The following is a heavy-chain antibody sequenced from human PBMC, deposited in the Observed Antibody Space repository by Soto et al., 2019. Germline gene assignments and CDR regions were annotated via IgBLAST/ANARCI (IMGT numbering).Heavy chain of an antibody. D-gene: IGHD2-2*01. CDR3: ARARVYCSSTSCYGGDYYYYMDV. Sequence: GGSLRLSCAASGFTFSSYAMHWVRQAPGKGLEYVSAISSNGGSTYYANSVKGRFTISRDNSKKTLYLQMGGLRAEDMAVYYCARARVYCSSTSCYGGDYYYYMDVWGKGTTVTVSS. CDR1: GFTFSSYA. J-gene: IGHJ6*03. CDR2: ISSNGGST. V-gene: IGHV3-64*01.